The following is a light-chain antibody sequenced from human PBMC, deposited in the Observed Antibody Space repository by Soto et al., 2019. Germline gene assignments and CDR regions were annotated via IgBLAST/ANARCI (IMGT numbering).Light chain of an antibody. J-gene: IGKJ1*01. Sequence: EIVLTQSPGTLSLSPGERASLSCRASQIVSSNNLAWYQQKPGQAPRLLIYDASSRATGIPDRFSGIGSATDFALTISRLEPEDFAVYYCQQYGSSPTTFGQGTKVEIK. CDR3: QQYGSSPTT. CDR2: DAS. CDR1: QIVSSNN. V-gene: IGKV3-20*01.